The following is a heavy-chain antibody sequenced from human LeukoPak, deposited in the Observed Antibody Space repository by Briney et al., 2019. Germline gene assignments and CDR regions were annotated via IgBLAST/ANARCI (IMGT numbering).Heavy chain of an antibody. V-gene: IGHV3-48*01. Sequence: GGSLRLSCAASGFTFSSYSMNWVRQAPGKGREWGSYISSSSTIYYADSVKGRFTISRDNAKNSLYLQMNSLSAEDTAVYYCASLFGSGTNWFDPWGKGTLVTVSS. CDR3: ASLFGSGTNWFDP. CDR1: GFTFSSYS. CDR2: ISSSSTI. D-gene: IGHD3-10*01. J-gene: IGHJ5*02.